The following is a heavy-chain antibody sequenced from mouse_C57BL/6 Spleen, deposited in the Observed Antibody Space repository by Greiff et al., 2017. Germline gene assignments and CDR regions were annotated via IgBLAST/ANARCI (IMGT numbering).Heavy chain of an antibody. CDR2: INPNNGGT. CDR3: ARGEWLRRNYFDY. D-gene: IGHD2-2*01. J-gene: IGHJ2*01. V-gene: IGHV1-26*01. Sequence: EVQLQQPGAELVKPGASVKISCKASGYTFTDYYMNWVKQSHGKSLEWIGDINPNNGGTSYNQKFKGKATLTVDKSSSTAYMELRSLTSEDSAVYYCARGEWLRRNYFDYWGQGTTLTVSS. CDR1: GYTFTDYY.